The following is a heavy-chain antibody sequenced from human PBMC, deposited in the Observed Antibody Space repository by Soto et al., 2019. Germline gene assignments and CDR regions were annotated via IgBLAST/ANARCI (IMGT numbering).Heavy chain of an antibody. Sequence: QVQLVQSGAEVKKPGASVKVSCKASGYTFTGYYMHWVRQAPGQGLEWMGWINPNSGGTNYAQKFQGWVTMTRDTSISTAYMELSRLRSDDTAVYYCARDRCCSSTSCHYGMDVWGQGTTVTVSS. CDR2: INPNSGGT. CDR1: GYTFTGYY. V-gene: IGHV1-2*04. J-gene: IGHJ6*02. D-gene: IGHD2-2*01. CDR3: ARDRCCSSTSCHYGMDV.